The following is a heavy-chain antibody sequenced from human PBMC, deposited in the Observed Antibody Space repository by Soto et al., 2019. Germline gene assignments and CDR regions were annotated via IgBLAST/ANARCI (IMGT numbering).Heavy chain of an antibody. D-gene: IGHD3-10*01. CDR2: ISYDGSNK. CDR1: GFTFSSYG. CDR3: AKDRLLWFGDHYSPNYGMDV. Sequence: QVQLVESGGGVVQPGRSLRLSCAASGFTFSSYGMHWVRQAPGKGLEWVAVISYDGSNKYYADSVKGRFTISRDNSKNTLYLQMNSLRAEDTAVYYCAKDRLLWFGDHYSPNYGMDVWGQGTTVTVSS. V-gene: IGHV3-30*18. J-gene: IGHJ6*02.